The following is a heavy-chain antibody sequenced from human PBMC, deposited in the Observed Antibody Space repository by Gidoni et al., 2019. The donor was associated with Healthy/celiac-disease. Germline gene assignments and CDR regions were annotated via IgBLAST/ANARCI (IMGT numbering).Heavy chain of an antibody. J-gene: IGHJ5*02. V-gene: IGHV4-34*01. CDR3: ASWTGRITMVRGVIGWFDP. D-gene: IGHD3-10*01. Sequence: QVQLQQWGAGLLKPSETLSLTCAVYGGSFSGYYWSWIRQPPGKGLEWIGEINHSGSTNYNPSLKSRVTISVDTSKNQFSLKLSSVTAADTAVYYCASWTGRITMVRGVIGWFDPWGQGTLVTVSS. CDR1: GGSFSGYY. CDR2: INHSGST.